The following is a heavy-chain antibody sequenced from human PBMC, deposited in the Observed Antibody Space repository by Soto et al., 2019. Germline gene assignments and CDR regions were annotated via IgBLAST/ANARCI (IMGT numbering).Heavy chain of an antibody. CDR1: GFTXSSSA. J-gene: IGHJ6*02. CDR2: IVVGSGNT. V-gene: IGHV1-58*01. CDR3: AEDEGYSSSSSYYYYGMDV. D-gene: IGHD6-6*01. Sequence: SXKVSFKASGFTXSSSAVKWVRQARGQRLEWIGWIVVGSGNTNYAQKFQERVTITRDMSTSTAYMELSSLRSEDTAVYYCAEDEGYSSSSSYYYYGMDVWGQGTTVTVSS.